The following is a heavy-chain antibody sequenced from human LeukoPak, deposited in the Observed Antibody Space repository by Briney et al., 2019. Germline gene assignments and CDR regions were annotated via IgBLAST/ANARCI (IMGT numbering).Heavy chain of an antibody. V-gene: IGHV5-51*01. D-gene: IGHD3-10*01. CDR3: ARPLWTTPSAFDI. CDR1: GYRLASSW. J-gene: IGHJ3*02. Sequence: GESLKISCKGSGYRLASSWIGWVRQMPGKGLEWMGLIYPGDSETRYNPSFQGQVTISADKSINTAYLQWSSLKASDTAMYYCARPLWTTPSAFDIWGQGTMVTVSS. CDR2: IYPGDSET.